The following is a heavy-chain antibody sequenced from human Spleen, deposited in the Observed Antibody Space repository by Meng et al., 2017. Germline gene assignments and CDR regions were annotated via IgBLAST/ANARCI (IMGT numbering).Heavy chain of an antibody. CDR1: GFTFSGSA. J-gene: IGHJ4*02. V-gene: IGHV3-23*01. CDR2: ITGSADRT. D-gene: IGHD6-19*01. CDR3: VAEERG. Sequence: GESLKISCAASGFTFSGSAMSWVRQAPGKGLEWVSSITGSADRTYYADSVKGRFTISRDNSKNTLSLQMNSLRAEDTAVYYCVAEERGWGQGTLVTVSS.